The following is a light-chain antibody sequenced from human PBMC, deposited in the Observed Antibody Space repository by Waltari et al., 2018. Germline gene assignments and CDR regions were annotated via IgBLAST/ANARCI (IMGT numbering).Light chain of an antibody. V-gene: IGKV1-16*01. CDR2: YAS. J-gene: IGKJ4*01. Sequence: DIQMTQSTSSLSASVGETVTITCRASQGISSYLAWYQQKPGKAPKPLIYYASNLESGVPSRFSGSGSGTEFTLTISSLQPEDFATYYCQQYNSVPLTFGGGTKVEIK. CDR3: QQYNSVPLT. CDR1: QGISSY.